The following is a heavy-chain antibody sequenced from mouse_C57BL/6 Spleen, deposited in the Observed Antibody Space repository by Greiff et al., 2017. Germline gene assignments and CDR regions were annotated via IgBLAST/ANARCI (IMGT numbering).Heavy chain of an antibody. Sequence: QVQLQQSGAELVRPGTSVKVSCKASGYAFTNYLIEWVKQRPGQGLEWIGVINPGSGGTNYNEKFKGKATLTADKSSSTAYMQLSSLTSEDSAVYFCARSGSSGPDYWGQGTTLTVSS. CDR3: ARSGSSGPDY. J-gene: IGHJ2*01. CDR2: INPGSGGT. D-gene: IGHD3-2*02. CDR1: GYAFTNYL. V-gene: IGHV1-54*01.